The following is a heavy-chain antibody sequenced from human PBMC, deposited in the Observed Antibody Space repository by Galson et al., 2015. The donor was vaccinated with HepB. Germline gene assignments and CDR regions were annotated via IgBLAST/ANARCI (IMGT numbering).Heavy chain of an antibody. CDR1: GFSLSTTGVR. CDR3: AHTGEQLKRRVYAFDV. J-gene: IGHJ3*01. D-gene: IGHD5-18*01. CDR2: IDWDDDK. Sequence: PALVKPTQTLTLTCTFSGFSLSTTGVRVGWIRQPPGKALEWLALIDWDDDKSYSPSLRSRLTVTKDTSKNQVVLTMTKMDAVDTASYYCAHTGEQLKRRVYAFDVWGQGTLVTVSS. V-gene: IGHV2-5*02.